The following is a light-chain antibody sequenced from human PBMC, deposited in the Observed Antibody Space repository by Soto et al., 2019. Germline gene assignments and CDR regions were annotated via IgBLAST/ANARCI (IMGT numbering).Light chain of an antibody. V-gene: IGLV2-8*01. CDR1: SSEVGAYNY. J-gene: IGLJ1*01. CDR2: EVS. Sequence: QSALTQPPSASGSPGRSVTISCTGTSSEVGAYNYVSWYQQLPGKAPKLIIYEVSKRPSGVPDRFSGSKSGNTASLTVSGLQAEDEADYYCTSYAGTYSFFYVFGTGTKVTVL. CDR3: TSYAGTYSFFYV.